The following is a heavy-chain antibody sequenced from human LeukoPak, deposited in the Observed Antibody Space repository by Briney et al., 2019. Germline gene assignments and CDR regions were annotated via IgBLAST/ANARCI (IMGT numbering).Heavy chain of an antibody. D-gene: IGHD5-12*01. CDR2: IIPMFGTA. J-gene: IGHJ6*02. CDR1: GGTFSSYG. Sequence: SVKVSCKASGGTFSSYGITWVRQAPGQGLEWMGGIIPMFGTANYAQKFQGRVTIASDDSTSTAYMELSSLRSEDTAVYYCARESQRYAAVWGQGTTVTVSS. V-gene: IGHV1-69*13. CDR3: ARESQRYAAV.